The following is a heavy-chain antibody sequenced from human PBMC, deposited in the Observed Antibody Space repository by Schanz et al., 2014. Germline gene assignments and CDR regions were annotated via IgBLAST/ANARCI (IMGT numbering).Heavy chain of an antibody. J-gene: IGHJ4*02. D-gene: IGHD6-13*01. CDR1: GYTFTGYY. Sequence: QVQLVQSGAEVKQPGASVKVSCKASGYTFTGYYMHWVRQAPGQGLEWMGRIIPILGIANYAQKFQGRVTNTADKSTSTAYMDLSSLRPEDTAVYYCARDGVDAAAGGNYWGQGTLVTVSS. V-gene: IGHV1-69*04. CDR3: ARDGVDAAAGGNY. CDR2: IIPILGIA.